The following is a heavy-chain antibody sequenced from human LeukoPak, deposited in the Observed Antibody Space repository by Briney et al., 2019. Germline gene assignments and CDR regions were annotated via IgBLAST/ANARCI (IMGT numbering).Heavy chain of an antibody. D-gene: IGHD3-22*01. V-gene: IGHV3-20*04. J-gene: IGHJ4*02. Sequence: GGSLRLSCAASGFTFNTYSMSWVRQAPGKGLEWVSGISWNGRNTAYAESLKGRFTISRDNAKNSLYLQMNSLRAEDTAFYYCARVQQYDKFDYWGQGTLVTVSS. CDR3: ARVQQYDKFDY. CDR1: GFTFNTYS. CDR2: ISWNGRNT.